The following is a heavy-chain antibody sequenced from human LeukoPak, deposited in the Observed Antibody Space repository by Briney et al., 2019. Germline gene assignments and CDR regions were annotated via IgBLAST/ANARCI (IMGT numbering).Heavy chain of an antibody. D-gene: IGHD2-15*01. Sequence: SETLSLTCTVSGGSISSSSYYWGWIRQPPGKGLEWIGSIYYSGSTYYNPSLKSRVTISVDTSKNQFSLKLSSVTAPDTAVYYCARHSDIVVVVAATINWFDPWGQGTLVTVSS. CDR2: IYYSGST. CDR1: GGSISSSSYY. CDR3: ARHSDIVVVVAATINWFDP. J-gene: IGHJ5*02. V-gene: IGHV4-39*01.